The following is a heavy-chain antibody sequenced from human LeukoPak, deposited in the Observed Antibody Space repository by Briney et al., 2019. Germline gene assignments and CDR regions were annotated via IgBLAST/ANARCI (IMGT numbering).Heavy chain of an antibody. CDR2: IYYSGSS. CDR1: GGSISSSSYY. D-gene: IGHD6-19*01. V-gene: IGHV4-61*05. Sequence: SETLSLTCTVSGGSISSSSYYWGWIRQPPGTGRGWVGYIYYSGSSNYNPSLKARVTISVDTSKNQFSLKLSSVTAADTAVYYCARSYSSGWYGWFDPWGQGTLVTVSS. J-gene: IGHJ5*02. CDR3: ARSYSSGWYGWFDP.